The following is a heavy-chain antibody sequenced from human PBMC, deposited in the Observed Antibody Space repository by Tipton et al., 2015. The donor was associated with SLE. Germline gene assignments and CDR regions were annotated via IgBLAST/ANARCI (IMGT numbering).Heavy chain of an antibody. Sequence: SLRLSCAASGFTFSNYAMHWVRQAPGKGLEWVAVIWYGGSSKYYADSVKGRFTVSRDNSKNTVHLQMNNLTAEDTALYYCARDMYSSGWAVTFDMWGQGTMVTVSS. CDR2: IWYGGSSK. V-gene: IGHV3-33*01. CDR1: GFTFSNYA. CDR3: ARDMYSSGWAVTFDM. J-gene: IGHJ3*02. D-gene: IGHD6-19*01.